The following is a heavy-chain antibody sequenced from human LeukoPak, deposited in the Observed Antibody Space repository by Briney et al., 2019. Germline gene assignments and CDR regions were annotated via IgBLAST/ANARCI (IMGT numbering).Heavy chain of an antibody. CDR2: ISWNSGSI. V-gene: IGHV3-9*01. Sequence: GGSLRLSCAASGFTFDDYAMHWVRQAPGKGLEWVSGISWNSGSIGYADSVKGRFTISRDNSKNTLYLQMNSLRAEDTAVYYCARAPSPETTFDYWGQGTLVTVSS. CDR3: ARAPSPETTFDY. CDR1: GFTFDDYA. D-gene: IGHD4-17*01. J-gene: IGHJ4*02.